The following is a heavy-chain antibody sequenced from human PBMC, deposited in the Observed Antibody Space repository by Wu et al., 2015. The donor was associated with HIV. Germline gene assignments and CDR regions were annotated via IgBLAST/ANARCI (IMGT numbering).Heavy chain of an antibody. J-gene: IGHJ3*01. D-gene: IGHD3-10*01. CDR2: INPNSGGT. CDR3: AREEVGSGPGRGVCVS. V-gene: IGHV1-2*02. Sequence: QVQLVQSGAEVKKPGASVKVSCKASGYTFTGYYMHWVRQAPGQGLEWMGWINPNSGGTNYAQKFQGRVTMTRDTSISTAYMELSRLRSDDTAVYYCAREEVGSGPGRGVCVSWGQGTSGHRLF. CDR1: GYTFTGYY.